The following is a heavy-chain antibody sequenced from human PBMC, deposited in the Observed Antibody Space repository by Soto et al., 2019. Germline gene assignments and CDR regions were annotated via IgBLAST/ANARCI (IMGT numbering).Heavy chain of an antibody. Sequence: ASVKVSCKASGGTFSSYAISWVRQAPGQGLEWMGGIIPIFGTANYAQKFQGRVTITADESTSTAYMELSSLRSEDTAVYYCARYGDYTIYSYYGMSFWGQGNTVAVSS. CDR2: IIPIFGTA. CDR3: ARYGDYTIYSYYGMSF. V-gene: IGHV1-69*13. J-gene: IGHJ6*02. D-gene: IGHD4-17*01. CDR1: GGTFSSYA.